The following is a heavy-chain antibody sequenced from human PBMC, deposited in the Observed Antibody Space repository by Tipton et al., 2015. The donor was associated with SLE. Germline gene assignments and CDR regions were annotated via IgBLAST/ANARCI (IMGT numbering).Heavy chain of an antibody. CDR2: IYTSGST. CDR3: ARASPPFVPSGEGFDP. Sequence: TLSLTCTVSGGSISSYYWSWIRQPAGKGLEWIGRIYTSGSTNYNPSLKSRVTISVDTSKNQFSLKLSSVTAADTAVYYCARASPPFVPSGEGFDPWGQGTLVTVSS. CDR1: GGSISSYY. D-gene: IGHD2-2*01. V-gene: IGHV4-4*07. J-gene: IGHJ5*02.